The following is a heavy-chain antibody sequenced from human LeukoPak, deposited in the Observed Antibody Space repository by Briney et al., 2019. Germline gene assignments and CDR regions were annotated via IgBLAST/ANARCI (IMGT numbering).Heavy chain of an antibody. CDR1: GGSISSYY. CDR2: IYYSGST. J-gene: IGHJ3*02. V-gene: IGHV4-59*08. CDR3: ARHGNIVVLPTTAKAFDI. D-gene: IGHD2/OR15-2a*01. Sequence: PSETLSLTCTVSGGSISSYYWSWIRQPPGKGLEWIGHIYYSGSTNYNPSLKSRVTISVDTSKSQFSLRLSSVTAADTAVYYCARHGNIVVLPTTAKAFDIWGQGTMVTVSS.